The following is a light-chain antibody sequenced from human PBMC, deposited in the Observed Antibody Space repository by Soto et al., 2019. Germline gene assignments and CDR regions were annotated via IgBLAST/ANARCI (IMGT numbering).Light chain of an antibody. CDR3: LQDYNYPLT. V-gene: IGKV1-6*01. Sequence: AIQMTQSPSSLSVSVGDRVTITCRASQGIRNDLGWYQQKPGEAPKLLIYAASSLQSGVPSRFSGSGSGTDFTLTISSLQPEDFATYYCLQDYNYPLTFGGGTKVEIK. J-gene: IGKJ4*01. CDR1: QGIRND. CDR2: AAS.